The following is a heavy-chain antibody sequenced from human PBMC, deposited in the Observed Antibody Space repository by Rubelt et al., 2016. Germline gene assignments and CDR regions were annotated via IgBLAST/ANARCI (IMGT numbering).Heavy chain of an antibody. D-gene: IGHD6-19*01. CDR2: IDPNSGGT. CDR1: GYTFTSYA. Sequence: QVQLVQSGSELKKPGASVKVSCKASGYTFTSYAMNWVRQAPGQGLEWMGWIDPNSGGTNYAQRFQGRVTMTGDTSISTAHMELSGLRFDDTAVYYCARDEMAGITSVDNWGLGTLVTVSS. CDR3: ARDEMAGITSVDN. J-gene: IGHJ4*02. V-gene: IGHV1-2*02.